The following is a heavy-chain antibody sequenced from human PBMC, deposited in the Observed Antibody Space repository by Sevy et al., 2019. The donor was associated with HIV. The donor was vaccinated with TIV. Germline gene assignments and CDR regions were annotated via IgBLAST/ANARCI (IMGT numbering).Heavy chain of an antibody. D-gene: IGHD6-19*01. J-gene: IGHJ4*02. CDR1: GYTFTGYY. Sequence: ASVKVSCKASGYTFTGYYMHWVRQAPGQGLEWMGWINPNSGGTNYAQTFQGRVTMTRDTSISTAYMELSRLRSDDTAVYYCARDLNPIAVAGTGYFDYWGQGTLVTVSS. CDR2: INPNSGGT. CDR3: ARDLNPIAVAGTGYFDY. V-gene: IGHV1-2*02.